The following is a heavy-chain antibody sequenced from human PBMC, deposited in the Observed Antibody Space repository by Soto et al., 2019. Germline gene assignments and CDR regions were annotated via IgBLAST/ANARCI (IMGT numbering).Heavy chain of an antibody. CDR1: GYTFTSYD. CDR2: MNPNRGNT. V-gene: IGHV1-8*01. Sequence: QVQLVQSGAEVKKPGASVQVSCKASGYTFTSYDINWVRQATGQGLEWMGWMNPNRGNTGYAQKSQGRVTMTMNTSISTAYMELSSLRSEDTAVYYCAIYDFWSGYILYWGQGTLVTVSS. CDR3: AIYDFWSGYILY. D-gene: IGHD3-3*01. J-gene: IGHJ4*02.